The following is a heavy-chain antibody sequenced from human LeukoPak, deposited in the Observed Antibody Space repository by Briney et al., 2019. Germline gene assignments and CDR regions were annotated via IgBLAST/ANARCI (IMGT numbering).Heavy chain of an antibody. D-gene: IGHD1-1*01. CDR2: ISYSGDST. V-gene: IGHV3-23*01. J-gene: IGHJ4*02. Sequence: GGSLRLSCAASGFTFDDYAMHWVRQAPGKGLEWVSSISYSGDSTYYADSVKGRFTISRDNSENTVYLQMNSLRADDTAVYYCANNWNMDCWGQGTLVTVSS. CDR1: GFTFDDYA. CDR3: ANNWNMDC.